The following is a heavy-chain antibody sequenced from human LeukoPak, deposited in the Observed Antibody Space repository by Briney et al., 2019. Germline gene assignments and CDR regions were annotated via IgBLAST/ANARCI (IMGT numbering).Heavy chain of an antibody. V-gene: IGHV3-48*01. J-gene: IGHJ6*03. D-gene: IGHD5-12*01. CDR2: ISSSSSTK. CDR3: ATGGDYYYYMDV. CDR1: GFTFNSYS. Sequence: GGSLRLSCAASGFTFNSYSMNWVRQAPGKGLEWVSYISSSSSTKNYADSVKGRFTISRDNAKNSLYLQMNSLRAEDTAVYYCATGGDYYYYMDVWGKGTTVTVSS.